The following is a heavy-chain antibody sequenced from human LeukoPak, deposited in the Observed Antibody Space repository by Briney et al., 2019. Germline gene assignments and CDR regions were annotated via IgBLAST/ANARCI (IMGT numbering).Heavy chain of an antibody. D-gene: IGHD1-1*01. CDR1: GYTFSIFG. CDR3: ARDGAERPHYMDV. CDR2: ISAYNGDT. Sequence: ASVKVSCKASGYTFSIFGVSWARQAPGQGLEWMGWISAYNGDTKYAQKLQGRVTMTTDTSTRTAYMELRSLTSDDTAMYYCARDGAERPHYMDVWGKGTTVTVSS. V-gene: IGHV1-18*01. J-gene: IGHJ6*03.